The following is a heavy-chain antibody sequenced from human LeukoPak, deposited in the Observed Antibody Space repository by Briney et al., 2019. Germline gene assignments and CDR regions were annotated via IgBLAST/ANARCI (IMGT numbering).Heavy chain of an antibody. CDR1: GFTFSSYS. J-gene: IGHJ4*02. Sequence: PGGSLRLSCAASGFTFSSYSMNWVRQAAGKGLEWVSSISSSSSYIYYADTVKGRFTISRDNAKNSLYLQMNSLRAEDTAVYYCARDCSSTSCHGGADYWGQGTLVTVSS. CDR2: ISSSSSYI. D-gene: IGHD2-2*01. V-gene: IGHV3-21*01. CDR3: ARDCSSTSCHGGADY.